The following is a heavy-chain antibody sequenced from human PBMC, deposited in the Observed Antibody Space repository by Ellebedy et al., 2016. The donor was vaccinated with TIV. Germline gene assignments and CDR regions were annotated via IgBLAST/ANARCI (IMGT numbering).Heavy chain of an antibody. V-gene: IGHV3-33*01. D-gene: IGHD3-22*01. CDR1: GFTFSYYG. CDR2: MWYDETNK. J-gene: IGHJ4*02. CDR3: ARENSISGSGYQYFDY. Sequence: GESLKISCAASGFTFSYYGMHWVRQAPGKGLEWVAAMWYDETNKYYSDSVKGRFTIYRDNSKNTLFLQMNSLRADDTAVYYCARENSISGSGYQYFDYWGQGTLVTVSS.